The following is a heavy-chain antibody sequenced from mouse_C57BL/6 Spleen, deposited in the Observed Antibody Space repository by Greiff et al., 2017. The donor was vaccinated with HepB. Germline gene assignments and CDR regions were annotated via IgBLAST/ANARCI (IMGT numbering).Heavy chain of an antibody. V-gene: IGHV5-17*01. Sequence: EVKLVESRGGLVKPGGSLKLSCAASGFTFSDYGMHWVRQAPEKGLEWVAYISSGSSTIYYADTVKGRFTISRDNAKNTLFLQMTSLRSEDTAMYYCARGVSGPLYYAMDYWGQGTSVTVSS. CDR3: ARGVSGPLYYAMDY. CDR1: GFTFSDYG. J-gene: IGHJ4*01. CDR2: ISSGSSTI. D-gene: IGHD3-2*02.